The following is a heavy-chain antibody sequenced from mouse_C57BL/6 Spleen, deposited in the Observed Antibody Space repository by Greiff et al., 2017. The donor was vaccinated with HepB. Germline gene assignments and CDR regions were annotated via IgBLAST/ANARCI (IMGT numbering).Heavy chain of an antibody. CDR3: AKPYDYDVGAWFAY. CDR1: GFSFTSYA. Sequence: VKLVESGPGLVAPSQSLSITCTVSGFSFTSYAISWVRQPPGKGLEWLGVIWTGGGTNYNSALKSRLSTSKDNSTSQVFLKMNSLQTDETARYYCAKPYDYDVGAWFAYWGQGTLVTVSA. V-gene: IGHV2-9-1*01. J-gene: IGHJ3*01. D-gene: IGHD2-4*01. CDR2: IWTGGGT.